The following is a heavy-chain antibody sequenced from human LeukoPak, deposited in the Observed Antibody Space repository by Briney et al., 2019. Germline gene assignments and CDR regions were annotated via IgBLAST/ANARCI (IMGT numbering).Heavy chain of an antibody. CDR1: GYTFTTYD. J-gene: IGHJ4*02. CDR3: ASGYSGYDGLDY. Sequence: ASVKVSCKASGYTFTTYDIAWVRQATGQGLEWMGRINPNSGGTNYAQKFQGRVTMTRDTSISTAYMELSRLRSDDTAVYYCASGYSGYDGLDYWGQGTLVTVSS. D-gene: IGHD5-12*01. CDR2: INPNSGGT. V-gene: IGHV1-2*06.